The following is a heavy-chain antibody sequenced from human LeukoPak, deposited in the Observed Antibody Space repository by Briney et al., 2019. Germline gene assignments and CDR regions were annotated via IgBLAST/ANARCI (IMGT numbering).Heavy chain of an antibody. CDR1: GFTFSSYW. V-gene: IGHV3-74*01. D-gene: IGHD1-26*01. J-gene: IGHJ4*02. CDR3: AVVGATSPLDY. CDR2: INSDGSST. Sequence: GSLRLSCAASGFTFSSYWMHWVRQAPGKGLVWVSRINSDGSSTSYADSVKGRFTISRDTAKNTLYLQMNSLRAEDTAMYDCAVVGATSPLDYWGQGTLVSVSS.